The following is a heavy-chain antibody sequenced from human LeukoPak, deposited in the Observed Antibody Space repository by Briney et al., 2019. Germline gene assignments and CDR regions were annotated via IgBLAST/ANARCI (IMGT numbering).Heavy chain of an antibody. CDR3: ARVFGIYYDSSGYDAFDI. D-gene: IGHD3-22*01. CDR1: GFTFSSYW. J-gene: IGHJ3*02. Sequence: GGSPRLSCSASGFTFSSYWMSWVRQAPGTGLEWVANIKQDGSEKYYVDSVKGRFTISRDNAKNSLYLQMNSLRAEDTAVYYCARVFGIYYDSSGYDAFDIWGQGTMVTVSS. CDR2: IKQDGSEK. V-gene: IGHV3-7*01.